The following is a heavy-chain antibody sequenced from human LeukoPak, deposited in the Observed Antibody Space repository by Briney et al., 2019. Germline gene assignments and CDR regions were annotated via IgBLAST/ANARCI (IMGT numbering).Heavy chain of an antibody. J-gene: IGHJ4*02. V-gene: IGHV1-46*01. CDR1: GYTFTSYY. CDR3: ARDRSGSYSLDY. CDR2: INPSGGST. Sequence: ASVTVSCTASGYTFTSYYMHWVRQAPGQGLEWMGIINPSGGSTSYAQKFQGRVTMTRDTSTSTVYMELSSLRSEDTAVYYCARDRSGSYSLDYWGQGTLVTVSS. D-gene: IGHD1-26*01.